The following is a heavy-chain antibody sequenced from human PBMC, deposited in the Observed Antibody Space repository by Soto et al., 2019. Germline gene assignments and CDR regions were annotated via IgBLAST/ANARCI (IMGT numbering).Heavy chain of an antibody. CDR3: ASAHYYGSGSYPWWFDP. J-gene: IGHJ5*02. V-gene: IGHV1-8*01. CDR2: MNPNSGNT. Sequence: VASVKVSCKASGYTFTSYDINWVRQATGQGLEWMGWMNPNSGNTGYAQKFQGRVTMTRNTSISTAYMELSSLRSEDTAVYYCASAHYYGSGSYPWWFDPWGQGTLVTVSS. D-gene: IGHD3-10*01. CDR1: GYTFTSYD.